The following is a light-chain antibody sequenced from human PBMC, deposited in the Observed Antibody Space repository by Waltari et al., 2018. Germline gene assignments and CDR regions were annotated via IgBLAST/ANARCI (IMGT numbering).Light chain of an antibody. J-gene: IGKJ1*01. V-gene: IGKV4-1*01. Sequence: DIVMTQSPDSLAVSLGERATIHCKSSQNILYSSNNQNYLAWYQLKPGQAPKLLFYWASTRESGVPDRFSGSVSGTEFTLTINSLQAEDVAVYYCQQHYSTPRTFGQGTKVEIK. CDR1: QNILYSSNNQNY. CDR3: QQHYSTPRT. CDR2: WAS.